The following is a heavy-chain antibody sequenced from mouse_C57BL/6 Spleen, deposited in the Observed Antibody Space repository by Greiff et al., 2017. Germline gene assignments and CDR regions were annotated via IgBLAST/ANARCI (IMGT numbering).Heavy chain of an antibody. V-gene: IGHV1-15*01. CDR3: TRMAPAWFAY. CDR1: GYTFTDYE. J-gene: IGHJ3*01. Sequence: VQLQQSGAELVRPGASVTLSCKASGYTFTDYEMHWVKQTPVHGLEWIGAIDPETGGTAYNQKFKGKAILTADKSSSTAYMELRSLTSEDSAVYYCTRMAPAWFAYWGKGALVTVSA. CDR2: IDPETGGT.